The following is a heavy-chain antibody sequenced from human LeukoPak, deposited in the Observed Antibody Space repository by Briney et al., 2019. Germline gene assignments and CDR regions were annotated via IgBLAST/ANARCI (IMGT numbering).Heavy chain of an antibody. CDR3: ANRRYYYDRSARRGNFYAFDI. CDR1: GYTLTELS. CDR2: FDPEDGET. V-gene: IGHV1-24*01. Sequence: ASVKVSCKVSGYTLTELSMHWVRQAPGKGLEWMGGFDPEDGETIYAQKFQGRVTMTEDTSTDTAYMELSSLRSEDTAVYYCANRRYYYDRSARRGNFYAFDIWGQGTMVTVSS. J-gene: IGHJ3*02. D-gene: IGHD3-22*01.